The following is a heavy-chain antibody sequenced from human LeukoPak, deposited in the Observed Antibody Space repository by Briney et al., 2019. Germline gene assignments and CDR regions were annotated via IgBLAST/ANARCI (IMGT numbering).Heavy chain of an antibody. Sequence: PGGSLRLSCAASGFTFYDYTMHWVRQAPGKGLEWVSLISWDGGSTYYADSVKGRFTISRDNSKNSLYLQMNSLRAEDTALYYCAKDKDGGEWGQGTLVTVSS. V-gene: IGHV3-43D*03. CDR3: AKDKDGGE. J-gene: IGHJ4*02. CDR2: ISWDGGST. D-gene: IGHD3-16*01. CDR1: GFTFYDYT.